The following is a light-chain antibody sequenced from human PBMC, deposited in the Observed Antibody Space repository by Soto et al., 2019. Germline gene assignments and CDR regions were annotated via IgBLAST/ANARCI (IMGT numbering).Light chain of an antibody. V-gene: IGLV2-14*03. J-gene: IGLJ1*01. CDR3: SSFTSSSTLV. CDR1: SSDVGDYNY. Sequence: SALTQPASVSGSPGQSITIYCTGTSSDVGDYNYVSWYQQHPGKAPKLMIYDVSNRPSGVSNRFSGSKSGNTASLTISGLQAEDEADYYCSSFTSSSTLVFGTGTKVTVL. CDR2: DVS.